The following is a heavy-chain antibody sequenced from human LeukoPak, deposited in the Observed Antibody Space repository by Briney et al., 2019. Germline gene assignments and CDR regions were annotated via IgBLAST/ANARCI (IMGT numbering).Heavy chain of an antibody. CDR3: ARDPIAAAGHLDY. V-gene: IGHV3-30-3*01. CDR2: ISYDGSNK. CDR1: GFTFSNYV. Sequence: PGGSLRLSCAASGFTFSNYVMNWVRQAPGKGLEWVAVISYDGSNKYYADSVKGRFTISRDNSKNTLYLQMNSLRAEDTAVYYCARDPIAAAGHLDYWGQGTLVTVSS. D-gene: IGHD6-13*01. J-gene: IGHJ4*02.